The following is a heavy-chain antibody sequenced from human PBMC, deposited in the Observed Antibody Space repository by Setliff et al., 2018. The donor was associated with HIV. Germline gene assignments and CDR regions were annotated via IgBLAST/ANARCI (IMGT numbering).Heavy chain of an antibody. CDR2: VQNDEST. J-gene: IGHJ5*02. CDR1: GTSISSGGYC. Sequence: SETLSLTCTISGTSISSGGYCWSWIRQHPGKGLEWIGYVQNDESTYSNPSLRSRVIISIDTSMNQFSLKLRSVTAADTAIYYCARLQFLKSWFDPWCQGTLVTSPQ. CDR3: ARLQFLKSWFDP. V-gene: IGHV4-31*03. D-gene: IGHD3-3*01.